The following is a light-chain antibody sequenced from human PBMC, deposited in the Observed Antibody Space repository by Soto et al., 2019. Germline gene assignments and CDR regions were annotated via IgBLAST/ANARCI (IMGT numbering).Light chain of an antibody. CDR2: DAS. Sequence: EIVLTQSPATLSLSPGERATLSCRASQSVSSYLAWYQQKPGQAPRLLIYDASKRATGIPARFSGSGSGTDFTLTISSLEPEDFAVYYCQQYVDSPYTFGPGTKVEI. CDR1: QSVSSY. V-gene: IGKV3-11*01. J-gene: IGKJ3*01. CDR3: QQYVDSPYT.